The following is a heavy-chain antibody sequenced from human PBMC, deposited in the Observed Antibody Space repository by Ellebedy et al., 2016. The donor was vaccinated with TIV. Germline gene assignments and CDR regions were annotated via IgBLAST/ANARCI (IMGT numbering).Heavy chain of an antibody. Sequence: GESLKISCAASGFTFSRSGLHWVRQAPGKGLEWVAVISYDGSNKYYADSVKGRFTISRDNSKNTLYLQMNSLRAEDTAVYYCARDHAEGEKPYYNYYGMDVWGQGTTVTVSS. V-gene: IGHV3-30*03. J-gene: IGHJ6*02. CDR3: ARDHAEGEKPYYNYYGMDV. CDR2: ISYDGSNK. CDR1: GFTFSRSG. D-gene: IGHD3-16*01.